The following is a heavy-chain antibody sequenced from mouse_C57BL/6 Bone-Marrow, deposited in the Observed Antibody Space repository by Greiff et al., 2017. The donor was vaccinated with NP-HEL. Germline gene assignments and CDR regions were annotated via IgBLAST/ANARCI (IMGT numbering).Heavy chain of an antibody. V-gene: IGHV7-3*01. CDR3: ARNYYGSAWFAY. CDR2: IRNKANGYTT. CDR1: GFTFTDYY. Sequence: EVQRVESGGGLVQPGGSLSLSCAASGFTFTDYYMSWVRQPPGKALEWLGFIRNKANGYTTEYSASVKGRFTISRDNSQSILYLQMNALRAEDSATYYCARNYYGSAWFAYWGQGTLVTVSA. J-gene: IGHJ3*01. D-gene: IGHD1-1*01.